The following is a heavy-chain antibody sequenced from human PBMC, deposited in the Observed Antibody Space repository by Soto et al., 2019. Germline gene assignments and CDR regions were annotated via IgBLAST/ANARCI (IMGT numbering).Heavy chain of an antibody. CDR3: ERGGYDFYYVAY. CDR1: GGSISSGGYY. V-gene: IGHV4-31*03. Sequence: QVQRQESGPGLVKPSQTLSLTCTVSGGSISSGGYYWSWIRQHPGKGLEWIGYIYYSGSTYYNPSLKSRDTISVDTYKKQFSLKLSSVTAADTAVYYCERGGYDFYYVAYWGQGTLVTVSS. CDR2: IYYSGST. J-gene: IGHJ4*02. D-gene: IGHD3-3*01.